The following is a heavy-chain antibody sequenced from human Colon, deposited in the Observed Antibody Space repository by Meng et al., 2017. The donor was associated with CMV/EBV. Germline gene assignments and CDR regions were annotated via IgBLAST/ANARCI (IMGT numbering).Heavy chain of an antibody. Sequence: SETLSLTCTVSGGSISSSSYYWGCIRQPPGKGLEWIGSIYYSGSTYYNPSLKSRVTISVDTSKNQFSLKLSSVTAADTAVYYCARDCSSTSCYLDYWGPGTTVTVSS. V-gene: IGHV4-39*07. CDR3: ARDCSSTSCYLDY. J-gene: IGHJ4*03. D-gene: IGHD2-2*01. CDR2: IYYSGST. CDR1: GGSISSSSYY.